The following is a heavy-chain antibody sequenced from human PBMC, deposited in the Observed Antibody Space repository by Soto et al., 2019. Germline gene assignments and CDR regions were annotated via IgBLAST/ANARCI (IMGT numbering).Heavy chain of an antibody. Sequence: GGSLRLSCAASGFTFSSYGMHWVRQAPGKGLEWVAVIWYDGSNKYYADSVKGRFTISRDNSKNTLYLQMNSLRAEDTAVYYCARDWMYYYYYYMDGWGKGTTVTVS. CDR1: GFTFSSYG. CDR2: IWYDGSNK. V-gene: IGHV3-33*01. CDR3: ARDWMYYYYYYMDG. D-gene: IGHD2-2*03. J-gene: IGHJ6*03.